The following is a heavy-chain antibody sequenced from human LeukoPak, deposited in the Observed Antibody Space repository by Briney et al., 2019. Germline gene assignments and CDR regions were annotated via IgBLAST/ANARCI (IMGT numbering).Heavy chain of an antibody. CDR2: ISAYNGNT. V-gene: IGHV1-18*01. Sequence: ASVKVSCKASGYTFTSYGISWVRQAPGQGLEWMGWISAYNGNTNYAQKLQGRVTITTDESTSTAYMELSSLRSEDTAVYYCARQVVPAATYCGGDCYWGAFDIWGQGTMVTVSS. D-gene: IGHD2-21*01. CDR3: ARQVVPAATYCGGDCYWGAFDI. J-gene: IGHJ3*02. CDR1: GYTFTSYG.